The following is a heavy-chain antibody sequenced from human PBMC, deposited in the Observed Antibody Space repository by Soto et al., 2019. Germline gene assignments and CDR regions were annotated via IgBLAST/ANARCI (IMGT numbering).Heavy chain of an antibody. Sequence: SETLSLTCAVYGGSFSGYYWSWIRQPPGEGLEWIGEINHSGSTNYNPSLKSRVTISVDTSKNQFSLKLSSVTAADTAVYYCARITYVSDAFDIWGQGTMVTVSS. CDR1: GGSFSGYY. J-gene: IGHJ3*02. CDR2: INHSGST. D-gene: IGHD3-16*01. V-gene: IGHV4-34*01. CDR3: ARITYVSDAFDI.